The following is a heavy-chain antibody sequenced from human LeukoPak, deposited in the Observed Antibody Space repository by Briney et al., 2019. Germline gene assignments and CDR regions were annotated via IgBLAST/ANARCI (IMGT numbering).Heavy chain of an antibody. Sequence: SETLSLTCTVSGGSISSYYWSWIRQPPGKGLEWIGYIYYSGSTNYNPSLKSRVNISVDTSKNQFSLKLSSVTAADTAVYYCARLGITIFGVAVEAFDIWGQGTMVTVSS. CDR3: ARLGITIFGVAVEAFDI. J-gene: IGHJ3*02. CDR1: GGSISSYY. V-gene: IGHV4-59*01. D-gene: IGHD3-3*01. CDR2: IYYSGST.